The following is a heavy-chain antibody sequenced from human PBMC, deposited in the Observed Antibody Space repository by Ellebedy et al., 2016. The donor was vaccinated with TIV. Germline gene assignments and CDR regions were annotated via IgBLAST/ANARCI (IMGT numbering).Heavy chain of an antibody. CDR2: ISGSGGKT. D-gene: IGHD1-26*01. CDR1: GFTFRSYG. J-gene: IGHJ4*02. CDR3: AKTRQWELLLAFDY. Sequence: GESLKISCAASGFTFRSYGMSWVRQAPGKGLEWVSVISGSGGKTYYADSVKGRFTISRDNSRNTLYLQMNSLRADDTAVYYCAKTRQWELLLAFDYWGQGTLVTVSS. V-gene: IGHV3-23*01.